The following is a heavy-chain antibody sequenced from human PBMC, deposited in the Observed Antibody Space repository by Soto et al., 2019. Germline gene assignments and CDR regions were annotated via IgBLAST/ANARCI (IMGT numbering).Heavy chain of an antibody. J-gene: IGHJ6*03. CDR3: ARALTGPTYYDFWSGRPRYYYMDV. Sequence: GGSLRLSCAASGFTFSSYAMHWVRQAPGKGLEYVSAISSNGGSTYYANSVKGRFTISRDNSKNTLYLQMGSLRAEDMAVYYCARALTGPTYYDFWSGRPRYYYMDVWGKGTTVTVSS. D-gene: IGHD3-3*01. CDR1: GFTFSSYA. CDR2: ISSNGGST. V-gene: IGHV3-64*01.